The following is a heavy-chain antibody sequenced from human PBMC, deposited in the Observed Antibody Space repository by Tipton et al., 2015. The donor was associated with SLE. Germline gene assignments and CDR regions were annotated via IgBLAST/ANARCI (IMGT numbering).Heavy chain of an antibody. Sequence: SLRLSCAASGFTFSSYSMNWVRQTPGKGLEYVSAISNNGGNPYYANSVKGRFTISRDDSKNMLYLQMGSLRDEDMGVYYCARRATTNSYDYWSRGTLVTVSS. CDR1: GFTFSSYS. J-gene: IGHJ4*02. CDR2: ISNNGGNP. CDR3: ARRATTNSYDY. V-gene: IGHV3-64*01. D-gene: IGHD1-26*01.